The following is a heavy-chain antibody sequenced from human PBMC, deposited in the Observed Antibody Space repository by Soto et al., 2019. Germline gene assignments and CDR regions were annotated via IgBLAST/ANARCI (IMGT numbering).Heavy chain of an antibody. CDR1: GCSISSGDYY. D-gene: IGHD1-26*01. V-gene: IGHV4-30-4*01. CDR2: IYYSGST. CDR3: ARDSPYSGSYYLDY. J-gene: IGHJ4*02. Sequence: SETLSLTCTVSGCSISSGDYYWSWIRQPPGKGLEWIGYIYYSGSTYYNPSLKSRVTISVDTSKNQFSLKLSSVTAADTAVYYCARDSPYSGSYYLDYWGQGTLLTVSS.